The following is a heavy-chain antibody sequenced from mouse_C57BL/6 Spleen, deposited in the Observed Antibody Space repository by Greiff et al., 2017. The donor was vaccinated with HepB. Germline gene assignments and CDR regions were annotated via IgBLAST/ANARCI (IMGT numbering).Heavy chain of an antibody. J-gene: IGHJ2*01. D-gene: IGHD1-1*01. CDR1: GYTFTSYW. V-gene: IGHV1-64*01. CDR2: IHPNSGST. CDR3: ARVVATKALDY. Sequence: QVQLKHPGAELVKPGASVKLSCKASGYTFTSYWMHWVKQRPGQGLEWIGMIHPNSGSTNYNEKFKSKATLTVDKSSSTAYMQLSSLTSEDSAVYYCARVVATKALDYWGQGTTLTVSS.